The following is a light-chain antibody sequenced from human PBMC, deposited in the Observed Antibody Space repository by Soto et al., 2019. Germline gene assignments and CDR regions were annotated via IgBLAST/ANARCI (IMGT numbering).Light chain of an antibody. CDR2: AAS. V-gene: IGKV1-39*01. Sequence: DIQMTQSPSSLSASAGDRVTIICRARQTINSYLNWYQHKPGKAPKLLIYAASRLQSGVPSRFSGSGSGTDFTLTISNLQPEDVATYYCQRSYRTRFTFGPGTKVDLK. CDR3: QRSYRTRFT. J-gene: IGKJ3*01. CDR1: QTINSY.